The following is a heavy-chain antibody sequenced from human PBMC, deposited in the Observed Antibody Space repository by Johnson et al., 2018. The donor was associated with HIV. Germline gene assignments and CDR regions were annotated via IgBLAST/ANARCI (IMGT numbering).Heavy chain of an antibody. J-gene: IGHJ3*02. CDR3: ARGGYSGYDPAGPNAFDI. CDR2: IYSGGST. CDR1: GFTFSTYP. D-gene: IGHD5-12*01. V-gene: IGHV3-NL1*01. Sequence: QAQLVESGGGVVQPGRSLRLSCAASGFTFSTYPMHWVRQAPGKGLEWVAVIYSGGSTYYADSVKGRFTISRDNSKNTLYLQMNSLRAEDTAVYYCARGGYSGYDPAGPNAFDIWGQGTMVTVSS.